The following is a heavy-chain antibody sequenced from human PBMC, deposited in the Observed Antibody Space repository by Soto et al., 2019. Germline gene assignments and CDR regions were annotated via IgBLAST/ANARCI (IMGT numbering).Heavy chain of an antibody. CDR2: IVGSTK. D-gene: IGHD2-2*01. J-gene: IGHJ6*03. V-gene: IGHV3-11*01. CDR3: ARGRGYCSGSSCYLGYYYYRNV. Sequence: QVQLVESGGGLVKPGGSLRLSCAASGFILSDSYMSWIRQAPGKGLEWVSYIVGSTKYYADSVKGRFTISRDNAKNSLYLQMNSLRAEDTAVYYCARGRGYCSGSSCYLGYYYYRNVWGKGNTVPVSS. CDR1: GFILSDSY.